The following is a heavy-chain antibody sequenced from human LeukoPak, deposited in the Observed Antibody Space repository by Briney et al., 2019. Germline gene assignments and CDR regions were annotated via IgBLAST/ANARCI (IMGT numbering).Heavy chain of an antibody. CDR1: GGSLSSSNW. J-gene: IGHJ3*02. V-gene: IGHV4-4*02. CDR3: ASGGAKDDAFDI. CDR2: IYHSGST. Sequence: SETLSLTCAVSGGSLSSSNWWSWVRQPPGKGLEWIGEIYHSGSTNYNPSLKSRVTISVDKSKNQFSLKLSSVTAADTAVYYCASGGAKDDAFDIWGQGTMVTVSS. D-gene: IGHD3-10*01.